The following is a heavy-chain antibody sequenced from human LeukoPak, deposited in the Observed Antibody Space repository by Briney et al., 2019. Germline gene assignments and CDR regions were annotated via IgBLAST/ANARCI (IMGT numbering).Heavy chain of an antibody. Sequence: ASVKVSCKASGYTFISHYMHWVRQAPGQGLEWMGIINPSDSNPKYAQKFQGRVTMTRDTSTNTVYMELSSLRSEDTAVYFCARATLSDYYFNYWGQGTLVTVSS. CDR2: INPSDSNP. CDR1: GYTFISHY. J-gene: IGHJ4*02. CDR3: ARATLSDYYFNY. V-gene: IGHV1-46*01.